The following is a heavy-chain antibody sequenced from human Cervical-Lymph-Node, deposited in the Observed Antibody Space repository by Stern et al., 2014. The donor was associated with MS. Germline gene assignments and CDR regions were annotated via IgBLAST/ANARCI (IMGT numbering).Heavy chain of an antibody. CDR3: ARSHNSGWYAGGFDY. Sequence: VQLVESGPGLVKPSGTLSLTCAVSGGSISSSNWWTWVRQPPGKGLEWIGEIYQSGSTNSTRSLKSRVTISEDKSKNQFSLKLSSVTAADTAVYYCARSHNSGWYAGGFDYWGQGTLVTVSS. J-gene: IGHJ4*02. CDR1: GGSISSSNW. V-gene: IGHV4-4*02. CDR2: IYQSGST. D-gene: IGHD6-19*01.